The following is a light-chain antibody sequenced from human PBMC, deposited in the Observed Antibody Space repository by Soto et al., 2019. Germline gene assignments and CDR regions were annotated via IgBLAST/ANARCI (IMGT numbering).Light chain of an antibody. CDR3: QQYHRYIT. Sequence: DIQMTQSPSTLSASVGDRVTITCRASESIDDWLAWYQQKPGKAPKLLIYTASSVQSGVPSRFSGSGSGTEFTLTISSLQPDDFATYYCQQYHRYITFGPGTRLEIK. CDR2: TAS. V-gene: IGKV1-5*03. CDR1: ESIDDW. J-gene: IGKJ5*01.